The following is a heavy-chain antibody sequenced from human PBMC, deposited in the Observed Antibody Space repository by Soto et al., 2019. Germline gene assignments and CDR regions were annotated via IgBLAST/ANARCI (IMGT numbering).Heavy chain of an antibody. D-gene: IGHD4-17*01. V-gene: IGHV4-30-2*01. J-gene: IGHJ4*02. CDR1: GGCISSGGYS. CDR3: ARSTVVDYFDS. CDR2: IYHSGST. Sequence: SETLSLTCAVYGGCISSGGYSWSWIRQPPGKGLEWIGYIYHSGSTYYNPSLKSRVTISVDRSKNQFSLKLSSVTAADTAVYYCARSTVVDYFDSWGQGTLVTVSS.